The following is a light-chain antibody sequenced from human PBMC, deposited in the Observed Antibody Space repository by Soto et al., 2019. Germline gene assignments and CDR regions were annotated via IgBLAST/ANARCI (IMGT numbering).Light chain of an antibody. V-gene: IGKV3-15*01. Sequence: EIVMTQSSATLSMSPGERATLSCRASQSVSTNLAWYQQKPGQAPRLLIYGASTRATGIPARFSGIGSGTEFTLTISSLQSEDFAVYYCLQYDNWPRTFGQGTKVEV. CDR3: LQYDNWPRT. CDR1: QSVSTN. CDR2: GAS. J-gene: IGKJ1*01.